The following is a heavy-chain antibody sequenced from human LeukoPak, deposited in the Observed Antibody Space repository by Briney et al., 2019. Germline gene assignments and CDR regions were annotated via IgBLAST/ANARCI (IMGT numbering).Heavy chain of an antibody. V-gene: IGHV4-59*01. J-gene: IGHJ4*02. CDR2: TYYSVST. CDR3: ARATSGSTRANFDF. CDR1: GGSINNYY. Sequence: PSETLSLTCTVSGGSINNYYWSWIRQPPGKGLDWIGYTYYSVSTNYSPSLKSRVTISVDTSKNHISLNLSSVTAADTAVYYCARATSGSTRANFDFWGQGTLVTVSS. D-gene: IGHD2-8*01.